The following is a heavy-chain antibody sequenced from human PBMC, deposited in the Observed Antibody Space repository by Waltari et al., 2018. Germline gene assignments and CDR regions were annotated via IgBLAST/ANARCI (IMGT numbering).Heavy chain of an antibody. CDR1: GGTFSSYA. V-gene: IGHV1-69*05. Sequence: QVQLVQSGAEVKKPGSSVKVSCKASGGTFSSYAISWVRQAPGQGLEWMGGSIPIFGTANYAQKFQGRVTITTDESTSTAYMELSSLRSEDTAVYYCATTDPLVGAFPYYYYGMDVWGQGTTVTVSS. CDR2: SIPIFGTA. CDR3: ATTDPLVGAFPYYYYGMDV. J-gene: IGHJ6*02. D-gene: IGHD1-26*01.